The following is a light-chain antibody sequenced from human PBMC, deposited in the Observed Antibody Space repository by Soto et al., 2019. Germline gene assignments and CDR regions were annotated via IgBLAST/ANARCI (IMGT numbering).Light chain of an antibody. CDR1: QSVSSN. Sequence: ELVMTQSPATLSVSPGERATLSCRASQSVSSNLAWSQQKPCQAPRLLIYGASTRSTGFPARFSGSGSGTAFTLTISSLQSEDFAVYYCQQYNNWPPLTFGGGTKVEIK. V-gene: IGKV3-15*01. J-gene: IGKJ4*01. CDR3: QQYNNWPPLT. CDR2: GAS.